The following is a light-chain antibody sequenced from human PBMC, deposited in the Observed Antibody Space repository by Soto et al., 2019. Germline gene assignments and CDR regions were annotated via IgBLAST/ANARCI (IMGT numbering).Light chain of an antibody. V-gene: IGLV2-14*01. CDR2: DVS. CDR3: SSYTTSTTYV. Sequence: QSALTQPASVSGSPGQSITISCTGTSSDVGRYNYVSWYQHHPGKAPKLMIYDVSNRPSGVSNRFSGSKSGDTASLTISGLQAEDEADYYCSSYTTSTTYVFGTGTKVIVL. J-gene: IGLJ1*01. CDR1: SSDVGRYNY.